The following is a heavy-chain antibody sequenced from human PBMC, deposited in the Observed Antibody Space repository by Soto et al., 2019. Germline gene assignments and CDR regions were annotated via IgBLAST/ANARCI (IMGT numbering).Heavy chain of an antibody. D-gene: IGHD3-3*01. J-gene: IGHJ6*02. Sequence: GGSLRLSCSVSGITFRNYAMHWVRQAPGRXLEYVSGITSDGDNTWHADSVKDRFTISRDNSDDTLYLQMNSLRAEDTAVYYCAKESRLFGVVIHGGYMDVWGQGTTVTVSS. V-gene: IGHV3-64*04. CDR2: ITSDGDNT. CDR1: GITFRNYA. CDR3: AKESRLFGVVIHGGYMDV.